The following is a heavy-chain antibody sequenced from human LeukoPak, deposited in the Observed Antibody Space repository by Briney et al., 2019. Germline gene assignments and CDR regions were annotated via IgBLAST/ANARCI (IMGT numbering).Heavy chain of an antibody. CDR3: ARVPYYYDSSGYQAKQNWFDP. D-gene: IGHD3-22*01. J-gene: IGHJ5*02. V-gene: IGHV4-34*01. CDR2: INHSGST. CDR1: GGSISSYY. Sequence: PSETLSLTCTVSGGSISSYYWSWIRQPPGKGLEWIGEINHSGSTNYNPSLKSRVTISVDTSKNQFSLKLSSVTAADTAVYYCARVPYYYDSSGYQAKQNWFDPWGQGTLVTVSS.